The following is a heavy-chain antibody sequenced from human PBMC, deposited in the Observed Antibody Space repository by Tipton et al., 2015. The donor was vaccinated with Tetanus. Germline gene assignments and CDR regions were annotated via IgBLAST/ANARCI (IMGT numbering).Heavy chain of an antibody. CDR1: GFTFSSYA. CDR3: AKDSTITMVRGVYYYYGMDV. J-gene: IGHJ6*02. Sequence: SLRLSCAASGFTFSSYAMSWVRQAPGKGLEWVSAISGSGGSTYYADSVKGRFTISRDNSKNTLYLQMNSLRAEDTAVYYCAKDSTITMVRGVYYYYGMDVWGQGTTATVSS. CDR2: ISGSGGST. D-gene: IGHD3-10*01. V-gene: IGHV3-23*01.